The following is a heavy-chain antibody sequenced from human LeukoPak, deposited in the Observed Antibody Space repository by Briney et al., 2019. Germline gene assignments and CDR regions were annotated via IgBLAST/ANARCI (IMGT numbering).Heavy chain of an antibody. V-gene: IGHV3-9*01. D-gene: IGHD6-13*01. CDR2: ISWNSGSI. CDR1: GFTLDDYA. J-gene: IGHJ4*02. CDR3: AKDITPYSSSWYYFDY. Sequence: SGGSLRLSCAASGFTLDDYAMHWVRQAPGKGLEWVSGISWNSGSIGYADSVKGRFTISRDNAKNSLYLQMNSLRAEDTALYYCAKDITPYSSSWYYFDYWGQGTLVTVSS.